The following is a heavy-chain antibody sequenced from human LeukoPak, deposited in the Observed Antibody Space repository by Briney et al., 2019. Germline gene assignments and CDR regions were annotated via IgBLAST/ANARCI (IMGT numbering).Heavy chain of an antibody. Sequence: PGGSLRLSCAASGFTFSSYEMNWVRQAPGKGLEWVSYIISSGSTIYYADSVKGRFTISRDNAKNSLYLQMNSLRAEDTAVYYCARLQWFGGYYFDYWGQGTLVTVSS. CDR1: GFTFSSYE. CDR2: IISSGSTI. V-gene: IGHV3-48*03. D-gene: IGHD3-10*01. J-gene: IGHJ4*02. CDR3: ARLQWFGGYYFDY.